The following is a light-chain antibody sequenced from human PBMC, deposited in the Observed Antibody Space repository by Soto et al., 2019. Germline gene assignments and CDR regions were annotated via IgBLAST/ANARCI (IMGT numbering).Light chain of an antibody. CDR3: QRANSFPYT. V-gene: IGKV1-12*01. J-gene: IGKJ2*01. Sequence: DIQMTQSPSSVSASVGDRVTITCRATQVISSWLAWYQQKPGKAPKLLIYATSNLQSGVPSSFSGSGSGTDFTLSITSLQPEDVATYYCQRANSFPYTFGQGTKLEIK. CDR2: ATS. CDR1: QVISSW.